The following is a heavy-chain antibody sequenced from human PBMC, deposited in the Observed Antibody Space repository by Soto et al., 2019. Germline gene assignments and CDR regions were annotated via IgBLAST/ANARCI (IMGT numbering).Heavy chain of an antibody. J-gene: IGHJ4*02. D-gene: IGHD3-16*01. Sequence: GGSRRLSCVASGFNFDNYGMSWVRQAPGEGLEWISAIKSDGTSTYYAASVEDRFTISRDNSKNTLYLQLNSLRAEDTAVYYSAQRSLMTCSNKHYFNHWGRGTLVTVSS. CDR2: IKSDGTST. V-gene: IGHV3-23*01. CDR3: AQRSLMTCSNKHYFNH. CDR1: GFNFDNYG.